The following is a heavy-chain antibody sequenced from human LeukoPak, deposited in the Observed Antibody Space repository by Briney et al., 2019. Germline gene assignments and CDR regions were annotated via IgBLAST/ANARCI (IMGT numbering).Heavy chain of an antibody. V-gene: IGHV5-51*01. J-gene: IGHJ5*02. D-gene: IGHD3-22*01. Sequence: GESLKISCKGSGYTFTNYWIGWVRQMPGKGLEWMGIIYPGDSDTRYNPSFQGRVTMSVDKSISTAYLQWSSLKASDTAMYYCGRCDSSGYYSCERRWFDPWGQGTLVTVSS. CDR2: IYPGDSDT. CDR1: GYTFTNYW. CDR3: GRCDSSGYYSCERRWFDP.